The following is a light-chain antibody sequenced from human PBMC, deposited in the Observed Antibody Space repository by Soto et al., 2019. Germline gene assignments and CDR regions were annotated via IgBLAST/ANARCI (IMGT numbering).Light chain of an antibody. CDR2: GVS. J-gene: IGKJ2*03. Sequence: DIQMTQSPPSLSASVGDRVTITCRASQSISSYLNWYQQKPGKAPNLLIYGVSSLQSGVPSRFSGSSSGTDFTLTISSLQPEDFATYYCQQSYSTFGFGQGTKLEIK. CDR3: QQSYSTFG. CDR1: QSISSY. V-gene: IGKV1-39*01.